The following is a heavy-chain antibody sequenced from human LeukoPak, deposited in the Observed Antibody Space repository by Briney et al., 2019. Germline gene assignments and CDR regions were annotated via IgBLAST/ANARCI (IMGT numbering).Heavy chain of an antibody. V-gene: IGHV4-59*01. CDR3: ASNTGTVFDY. D-gene: IGHD7-27*01. Sequence: SETLSLTCTVSGGSISSYYWSWIRQPPGKGLEWIGYVYYTGSTEYNPSLRSRVTISLEMSKQQFSLTLTSVTAADTAVYYCASNTGTVFDYWGRGALVTVSS. CDR2: VYYTGST. CDR1: GGSISSYY. J-gene: IGHJ4*02.